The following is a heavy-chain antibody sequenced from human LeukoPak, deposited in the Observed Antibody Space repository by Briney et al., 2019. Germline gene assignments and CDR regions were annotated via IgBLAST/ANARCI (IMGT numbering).Heavy chain of an antibody. CDR2: VNPNSGGT. CDR1: GYTFTSYG. Sequence: ASVKVSCKASGYTFTSYGISWVRQAPGQGLEWMGWVNPNSGGTNYAQKFQGWVTMTRDTSISTAYMELSRLRSDDTAVYYCARDLSGGDSRYIDYWGQGTLVTVSS. D-gene: IGHD4-17*01. CDR3: ARDLSGGDSRYIDY. V-gene: IGHV1-2*04. J-gene: IGHJ4*02.